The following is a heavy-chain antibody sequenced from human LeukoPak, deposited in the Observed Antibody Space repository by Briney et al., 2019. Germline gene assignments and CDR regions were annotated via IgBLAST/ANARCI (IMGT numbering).Heavy chain of an antibody. V-gene: IGHV3-30*18. Sequence: QPGRSLRLSCAASGFTFSSYGMHWVRQAPGKGLEWGAVISYDGSNIYYVDSVKGRFTISRDNSKNTLYLQMNSLRAEDTAVYYCAKPFSSVYSSSWFAPNYFDYWGQGTLVTVSS. CDR2: ISYDGSNI. CDR3: AKPFSSVYSSSWFAPNYFDY. CDR1: GFTFSSYG. J-gene: IGHJ4*02. D-gene: IGHD6-13*01.